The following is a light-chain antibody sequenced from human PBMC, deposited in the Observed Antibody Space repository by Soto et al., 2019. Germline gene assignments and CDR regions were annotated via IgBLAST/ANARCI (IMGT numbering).Light chain of an antibody. CDR1: QSVSSN. V-gene: IGKV3-15*01. Sequence: EIEMTQSPSTLSVSKGERATLPCRASQSVSSNLAWYQQKPGQAPRLLIYGASTRATGIPARFSGSGSGTEFTLTISSLQAEDFAVYYCQQYNKWPPLFGHVTLMAIK. CDR3: QQYNKWPPL. CDR2: GAS. J-gene: IGKJ5*01.